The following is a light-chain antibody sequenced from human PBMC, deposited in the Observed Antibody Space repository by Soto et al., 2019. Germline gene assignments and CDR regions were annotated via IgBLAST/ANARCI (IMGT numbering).Light chain of an antibody. Sequence: QSLLTQPPSVSGAPGQGISISCTGSSSNIGAGYDVHWYQHLPGTAPKLLIYANNNRPSGVPDRFSGSKSGTSASLAITGLQAEDEADYYCQSYDSSRSPIYVVGNGTKVTVL. CDR1: SSNIGAGYD. J-gene: IGLJ1*01. V-gene: IGLV1-40*01. CDR2: ANN. CDR3: QSYDSSRSPIYV.